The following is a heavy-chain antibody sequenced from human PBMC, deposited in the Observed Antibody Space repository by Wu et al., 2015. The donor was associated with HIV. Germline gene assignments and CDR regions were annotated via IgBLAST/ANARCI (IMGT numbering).Heavy chain of an antibody. D-gene: IGHD3-10*01. CDR1: GGTFSSYA. CDR2: LIPMYGTA. V-gene: IGHV1-69*13. Sequence: QVHLLQSGAEVKKPGSSVRVSCKVSGGTFSSYALSWVRQAPGQGLEWMGRLIPMYGTANYAQKFQGRVTITADESTSTAYMDVNTLRSEDTAVYYCAGRLWFGDAWFDPWGQGTLVTVSS. CDR3: AGRLWFGDAWFDP. J-gene: IGHJ5*02.